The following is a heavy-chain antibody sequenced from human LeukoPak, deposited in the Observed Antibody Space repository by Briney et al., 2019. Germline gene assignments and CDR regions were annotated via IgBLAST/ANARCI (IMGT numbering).Heavy chain of an antibody. D-gene: IGHD6-13*01. CDR2: ISGSGGST. CDR1: GFTFSSYA. J-gene: IGHJ6*03. V-gene: IGHV3-23*01. CDR3: AKGRQQLTYYYFYMDV. Sequence: GGSLTLSCAASGFTFSSYAMSWVRQAPGKGLEWVSGISGSGGSTYYADSVKGRFTISRDNSKNTLYLQMNSLRDEDTAVYYCAKGRQQLTYYYFYMDVWGKGTTVTVSS.